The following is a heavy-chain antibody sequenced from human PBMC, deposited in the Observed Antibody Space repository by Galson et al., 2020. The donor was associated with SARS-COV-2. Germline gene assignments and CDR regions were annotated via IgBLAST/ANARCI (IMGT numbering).Heavy chain of an antibody. J-gene: IGHJ2*01. CDR3: ARALLYNGNYYWYFDL. Sequence: GESLKISCTGSGYDFSGQWIALVRRMPGKGLEWMGVIYPGDSDTKYSPSFQGQVTISADKSIRTAYLQWSSLKASDTAIYYCARALLYNGNYYWYFDLWGRGTLVTVSS. CDR1: GYDFSGQW. V-gene: IGHV5-51*01. D-gene: IGHD1-7*01. CDR2: IYPGDSDT.